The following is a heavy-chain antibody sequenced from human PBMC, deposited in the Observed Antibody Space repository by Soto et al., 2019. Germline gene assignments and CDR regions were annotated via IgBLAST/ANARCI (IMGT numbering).Heavy chain of an antibody. J-gene: IGHJ4*02. Sequence: PGESLKISCRGSGFGFSSYWIGWVRKMPGKGLEWMGIIYPGDSDTRYSPSFQGQVTISADKSISTAYLQWSSLKASDTAMYYCARHALTAAFGVPTNWGQGTLVTVSS. CDR3: ARHALTAAFGVPTN. CDR2: IYPGDSDT. V-gene: IGHV5-51*01. CDR1: GFGFSSYW. D-gene: IGHD6-13*01.